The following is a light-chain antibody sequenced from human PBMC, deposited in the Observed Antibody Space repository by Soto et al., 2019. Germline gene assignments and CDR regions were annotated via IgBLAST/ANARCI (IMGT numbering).Light chain of an antibody. V-gene: IGLV2-14*01. CDR2: EVS. Sequence: QSVLTQPASVSGSPGQSITISCTGTSSDVGGYNYVSWYQQHPGKAPKIMIYEVSNRPSGVSNRFSGSKSGNTASLTISGLQTEDEADYYCSSYTSISTLAYVFGTGTKLTVL. CDR1: SSDVGGYNY. CDR3: SSYTSISTLAYV. J-gene: IGLJ1*01.